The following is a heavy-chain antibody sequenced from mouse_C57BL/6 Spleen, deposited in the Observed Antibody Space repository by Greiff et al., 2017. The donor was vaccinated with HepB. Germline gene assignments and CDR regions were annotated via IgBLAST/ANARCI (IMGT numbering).Heavy chain of an antibody. CDR3: ARTYYYGSSYGYFDV. J-gene: IGHJ1*03. D-gene: IGHD1-1*01. CDR2: IYPGSGST. Sequence: QVQLQQPGAELVKPGASVKMSCKASGYTFTSYWITWVKQRPGQGLEWIGDIYPGSGSTNYNVKFKSKATLTVDTSSSTAYMQLSSLTSEDSAVYYCARTYYYGSSYGYFDVWGTGTTVTVSS. CDR1: GYTFTSYW. V-gene: IGHV1-55*01.